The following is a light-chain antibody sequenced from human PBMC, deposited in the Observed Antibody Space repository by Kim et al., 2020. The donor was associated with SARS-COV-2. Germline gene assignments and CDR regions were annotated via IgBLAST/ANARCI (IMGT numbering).Light chain of an antibody. CDR1: RLGDKY. V-gene: IGLV3-1*01. Sequence: VAPGKTASFTCSGDRLGDKYACWYQQNPGQSPGLVIYQDSKRPSGIPERFSGSNSGNTATLTISGTQAMDEADYYCQAWDSSTVVFGGGTQLTVL. CDR2: QDS. CDR3: QAWDSSTVV. J-gene: IGLJ2*01.